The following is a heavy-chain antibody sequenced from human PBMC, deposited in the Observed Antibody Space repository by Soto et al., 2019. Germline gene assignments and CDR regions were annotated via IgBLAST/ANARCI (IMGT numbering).Heavy chain of an antibody. Sequence: EVQLVETGGGLIQPGGSLRLSCAASGFTVSSNYMSWVRQAPGKGLEWVSVIYSGGSTYYADSVKGRFTLSRDNSKNTLYLQMNSLRAEDTAVYYCAREARYSSSWECNYWGQGTLVTVSS. CDR3: AREARYSSSWECNY. V-gene: IGHV3-53*02. D-gene: IGHD6-13*01. J-gene: IGHJ4*02. CDR1: GFTVSSNY. CDR2: IYSGGST.